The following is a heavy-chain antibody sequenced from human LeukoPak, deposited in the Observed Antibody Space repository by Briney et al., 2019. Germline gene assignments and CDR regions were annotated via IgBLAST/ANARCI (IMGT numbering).Heavy chain of an antibody. D-gene: IGHD2-21*02. J-gene: IGHJ5*02. V-gene: IGHV1-8*01. CDR2: MNPNSGNT. Sequence: GASVKVSCKASGYTLTSYEINWVGQGTGQGLEGMGWMNPNSGNTGYAQKFKGRVTMTRNTSISTAYMELSSLRSEDTAVYYCARSRIVVVTAIANWFDPWGQGTLVTVSS. CDR3: ARSRIVVVTAIANWFDP. CDR1: GYTLTSYE.